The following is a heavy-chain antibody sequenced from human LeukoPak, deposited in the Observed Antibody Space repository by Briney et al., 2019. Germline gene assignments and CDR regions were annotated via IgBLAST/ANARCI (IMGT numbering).Heavy chain of an antibody. D-gene: IGHD6-19*01. V-gene: IGHV1-69*02. J-gene: IGHJ4*02. CDR1: GGTFSSYT. CDR2: IIPILGIA. Sequence: SVKVSCKASGGTFSSYTISWVRQAPGQGLKWMGRIIPILGIANYAQKFQGRVTITADKSTSTAYMELSSLRSEDTAVYYCATRYSSGWYYFDYWGQGTLVTVSS. CDR3: ATRYSSGWYYFDY.